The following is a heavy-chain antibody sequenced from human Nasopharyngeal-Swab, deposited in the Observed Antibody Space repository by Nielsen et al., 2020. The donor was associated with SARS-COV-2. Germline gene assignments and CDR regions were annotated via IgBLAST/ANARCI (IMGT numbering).Heavy chain of an antibody. V-gene: IGHV1-58*01. CDR3: AASLPYDSSGYYS. J-gene: IGHJ4*02. Sequence: WVRQAPGQRLGWIGWIVVGSGNTNYAQKFQERVTITRDMSTSTAYMELSSLRSEDTAVYYCAASLPYDSSGYYSWGQGTLVTVS. CDR2: IVVGSGNT. D-gene: IGHD3-22*01.